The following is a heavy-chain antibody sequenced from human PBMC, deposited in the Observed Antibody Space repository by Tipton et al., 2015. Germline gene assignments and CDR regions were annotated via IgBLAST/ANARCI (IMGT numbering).Heavy chain of an antibody. CDR3: ARKTTDSVSSYGDSLDN. V-gene: IGHV4-34*01. D-gene: IGHD4-17*01. Sequence: TLSLTCTVSGGSVNSANYFWTWIRQPPGKGLEWIGEINHSGYTNYNPSLKSRVTISVDTSRNQFSLRLSSVTAADTAVYYCARKTTDSVSSYGDSLDNWGQGTPVTVSS. CDR1: GGSVNSANYF. J-gene: IGHJ4*02. CDR2: INHSGYT.